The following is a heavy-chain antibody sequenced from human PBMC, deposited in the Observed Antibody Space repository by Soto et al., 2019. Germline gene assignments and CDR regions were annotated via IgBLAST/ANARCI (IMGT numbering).Heavy chain of an antibody. D-gene: IGHD2-21*02. CDR1: GGSFSSYS. J-gene: IGHJ2*01. CDR3: AVVVLTADRYFDL. CDR2: ISPVSATS. V-gene: IGHV1-69*08. Sequence: QVQPVQSGAEVKKPGSSVKVSCKASGGSFSSYSISWVRQVPGQGREWMGRISPVSATSNYAQKFQGRLTITADKATGTAYMELRSLRSDDTAIYYCAVVVLTADRYFDLWGRGTLVTVSS.